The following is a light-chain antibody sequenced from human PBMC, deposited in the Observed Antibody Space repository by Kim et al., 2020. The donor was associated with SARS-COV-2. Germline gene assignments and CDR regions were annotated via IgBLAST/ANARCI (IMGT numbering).Light chain of an antibody. CDR2: DAS. J-gene: IGKJ5*01. V-gene: IGKV1D-13*01. CDR1: QGISSA. CDR3: QQFNNYPIT. Sequence: AIQLTQSPSSLSASVGDRVTIPCRASQGISSALAWYQQKPGKAPKLLIYDASSLESGVPSRFSGSGSGTDFTLTISRLQPEDFATYYCQQFNNYPITVGQGTRLEIK.